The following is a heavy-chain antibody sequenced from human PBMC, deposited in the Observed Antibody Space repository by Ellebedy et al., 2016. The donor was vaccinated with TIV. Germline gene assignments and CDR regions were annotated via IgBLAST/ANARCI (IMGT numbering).Heavy chain of an antibody. CDR1: GFTFSSYS. Sequence: GGSLRLSXAASGFTFSSYSMNWVRQAPGKGLEWVSYISSSSSTIYYADSVKGRFTISRDNAKNLLYLQMNSLRAEDTALYYCAKGIKWELHYYFDYWGQGTLVTVSS. CDR3: AKGIKWELHYYFDY. J-gene: IGHJ4*02. D-gene: IGHD1-26*01. CDR2: ISSSSSTI. V-gene: IGHV3-48*01.